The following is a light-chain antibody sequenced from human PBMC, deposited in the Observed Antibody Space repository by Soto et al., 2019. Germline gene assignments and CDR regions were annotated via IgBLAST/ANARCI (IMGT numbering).Light chain of an antibody. CDR1: ESVVSNY. J-gene: IGKJ1*01. CDR3: QQYGGTPWT. Sequence: EILMTQSPATLSVSPGERATLSCRATESVVSNYLAWYQLKPGQAPRLLIYDASSRDTGIPDRFSGSGSGTDSTLTISRLEPEDFSVYHCQQYGGTPWTFGQGTKVDIK. V-gene: IGKV3-20*01. CDR2: DAS.